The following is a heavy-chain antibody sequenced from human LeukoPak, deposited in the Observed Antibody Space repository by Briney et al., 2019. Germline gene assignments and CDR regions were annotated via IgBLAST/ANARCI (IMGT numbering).Heavy chain of an antibody. CDR2: INHSGST. Sequence: SETLSLTCAVYGGSFSGYYWSWIRQPPGKGLEWIGEINHSGSTNYNPSLKSRVTISVDTSKNQFSLKLSSVTAADTAVYYCARGRYYDSSGYYDPWGQGTLVTVSS. CDR1: GGSFSGYY. V-gene: IGHV4-34*01. D-gene: IGHD3-22*01. CDR3: ARGRYYDSSGYYDP. J-gene: IGHJ5*02.